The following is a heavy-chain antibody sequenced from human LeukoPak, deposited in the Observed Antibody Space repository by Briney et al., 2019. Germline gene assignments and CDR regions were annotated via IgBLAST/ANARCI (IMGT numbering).Heavy chain of an antibody. D-gene: IGHD5-18*01. V-gene: IGHV3-21*04. CDR2: ISSSSSYI. J-gene: IGHJ4*02. CDR1: GFTFSSYG. Sequence: PGGSLRLSCAASGFTFSSYGMSWVRQAPGKGLEWVSSISSSSSYIYYADSVKGRFTISRDNAKNSLYLQMNSLRAEDTAVYYCAKVADTATFDYWGQGTLVTVSS. CDR3: AKVADTATFDY.